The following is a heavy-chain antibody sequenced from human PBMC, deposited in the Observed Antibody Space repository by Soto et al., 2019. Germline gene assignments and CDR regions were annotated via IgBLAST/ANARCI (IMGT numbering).Heavy chain of an antibody. D-gene: IGHD3-3*01. CDR2: IYHSGST. V-gene: IGHV4-4*02. CDR3: ASRRVYDFWSGQNYYYGMDV. Sequence: PSETLSLTCAVSGGSISSSNWWSWVRQPPGKGLEWIGEIYHSGSTNYNPSLKSRVTISVDKSKNQFSLKLSSVTAADTAVYYCASRRVYDFWSGQNYYYGMDVWGQGTTVTVSS. CDR1: GGSISSSNW. J-gene: IGHJ6*02.